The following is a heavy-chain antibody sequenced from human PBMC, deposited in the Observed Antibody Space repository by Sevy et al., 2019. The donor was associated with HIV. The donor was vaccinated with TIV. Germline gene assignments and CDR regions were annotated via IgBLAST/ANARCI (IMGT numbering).Heavy chain of an antibody. Sequence: ASVKVSCKASGYTFTSYGISWVRQAPGQGLEWMRWISAYNGNTNYAQKLQGRVTMTTDTSTSTAYMELRSLRSDVTAVYYWASAYSSSWRYYYYGMDVWGQGTTVTVSS. V-gene: IGHV1-18*01. CDR2: ISAYNGNT. D-gene: IGHD6-13*01. J-gene: IGHJ6*02. CDR1: GYTFTSYG. CDR3: ASAYSSSWRYYYYGMDV.